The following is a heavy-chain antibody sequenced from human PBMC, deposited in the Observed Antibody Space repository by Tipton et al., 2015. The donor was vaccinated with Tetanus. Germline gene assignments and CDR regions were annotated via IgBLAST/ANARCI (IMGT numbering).Heavy chain of an antibody. CDR1: GFILSSYG. D-gene: IGHD2-15*01. J-gene: IGHJ4*02. V-gene: IGHV3-33*01. CDR2: SWYDGTDK. CDR3: AREAGCSGGSCFSGDFDN. Sequence: SLRLSCAASGFILSSYGIHWVRQAPGKGLEWEAVSWYDGTDKYYADSVKGRFTISRDNSKNTLYLQMNSLRAEDTAVYYCAREAGCSGGSCFSGDFDNWGQGTQVPVSS.